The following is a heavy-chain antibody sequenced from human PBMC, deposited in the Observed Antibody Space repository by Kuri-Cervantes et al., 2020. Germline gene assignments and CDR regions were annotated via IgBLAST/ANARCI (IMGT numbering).Heavy chain of an antibody. CDR3: ARDGPGRSYYYYYMDV. CDR2: ISYDGSNK. Sequence: GGSLRLSCAASGFTFSSYAMHWVRQAPGKGLEWVAVISYDGSNKYYADSVKGRFTISRDNSKSTLYLRMNSLRAEDTAVYYCARDGPGRSYYYYYMDVWGKGTTVTVSS. CDR1: GFTFSSYA. V-gene: IGHV3-30*07. J-gene: IGHJ6*03.